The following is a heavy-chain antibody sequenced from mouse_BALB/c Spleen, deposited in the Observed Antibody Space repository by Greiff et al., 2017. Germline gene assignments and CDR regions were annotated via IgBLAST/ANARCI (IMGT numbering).Heavy chain of an antibody. D-gene: IGHD1-1*01. CDR1: GFTFSSFG. V-gene: IGHV5-17*02. CDR2: ISSGSSTI. J-gene: IGHJ1*01. Sequence: EVQVVESGGGLVQPGGSRKLSCAASGFTFSSFGMHWVRQAPEKGLEWVAYISSGSSTIYYADTVKGRFTISRDNPKNTLFLQMTSLRSEDTAMYYCARISYYYGSSYGYFDVWGAGTTVTVSS. CDR3: ARISYYYGSSYGYFDV.